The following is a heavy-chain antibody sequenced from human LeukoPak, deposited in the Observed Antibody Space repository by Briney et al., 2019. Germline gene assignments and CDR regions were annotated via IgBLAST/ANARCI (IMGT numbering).Heavy chain of an antibody. D-gene: IGHD6-19*01. CDR2: ISGSGDST. V-gene: IGHV3-23*01. CDR1: GFTLSNYA. J-gene: IGHJ4*02. Sequence: PGGSLRLSCAASGFTLSNYAMNWVRQAPGRGLEWVSTISGSGDSTYYADSVKGRFTISRDNSKNTLYLQMNSLRAEDTAVYYCATSGWLDYWGQGTLVTVSS. CDR3: ATSGWLDY.